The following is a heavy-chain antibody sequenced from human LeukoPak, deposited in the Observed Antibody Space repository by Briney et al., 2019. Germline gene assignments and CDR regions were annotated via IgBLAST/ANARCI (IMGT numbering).Heavy chain of an antibody. V-gene: IGHV4-34*01. D-gene: IGHD1-26*01. J-gene: IGHJ6*02. CDR3: ARGRGAYYYYYGMDV. CDR2: INHSGST. Sequence: SETLSLTCAVYGGSFSGYYWSWIRQPPEKGLEWIGEINHSGSTNYNPSLKSRVTISVDTSKNQFSLKLSSVTAADTAVYYCARGRGAYYYYYGMDVWGQGTTVTVSS. CDR1: GGSFSGYY.